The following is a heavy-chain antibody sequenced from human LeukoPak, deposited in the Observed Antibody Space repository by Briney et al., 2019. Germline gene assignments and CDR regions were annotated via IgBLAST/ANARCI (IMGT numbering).Heavy chain of an antibody. CDR1: GGSISTSNYY. CDR2: INHSGST. V-gene: IGHV4-39*07. Sequence: MASETLSLTCTVSGGSISTSNYYWGRIRQPPGKGLEWIGEINHSGSTNYNPSLKSRVTISVDTSKNQFSLKLSSVTAADTAVYYCARNLDYGDYRMYNWFDPWGQGTLVTVSS. CDR3: ARNLDYGDYRMYNWFDP. D-gene: IGHD4-17*01. J-gene: IGHJ5*02.